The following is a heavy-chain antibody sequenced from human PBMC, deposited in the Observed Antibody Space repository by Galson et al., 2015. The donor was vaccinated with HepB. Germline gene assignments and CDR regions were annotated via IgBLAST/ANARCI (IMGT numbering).Heavy chain of an antibody. CDR2: ISYDGSNE. CDR3: AKEQDNHYFDY. D-gene: IGHD1-1*01. Sequence: SLRLSCAASGFTFSRNAMHWVRQAPGKGLEWVAAISYDGSNEFYADSVKGRFTISRDNSKNTLFLQMNSLRAEDMAVYYCAKEQDNHYFDYWGQGTLVTVSS. J-gene: IGHJ4*02. V-gene: IGHV3-30*18. CDR1: GFTFSRNA.